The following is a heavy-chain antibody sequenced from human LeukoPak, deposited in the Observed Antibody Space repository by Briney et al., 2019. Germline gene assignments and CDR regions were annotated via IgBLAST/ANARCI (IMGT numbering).Heavy chain of an antibody. CDR2: INPNSGGT. D-gene: IGHD6-6*01. CDR3: ARPRGSSGHADAFDI. V-gene: IGHV1-2*02. J-gene: IGHJ3*02. Sequence: AASVKVSCKASGYTFTGYYMHWVRQAPGQGLEWMGWINPNSGGTNYAQKFQGRVTMTRDTSISTAYMELSRLRSDDTAVYYCARPRGSSGHADAFDIWGQGTMVTVSS. CDR1: GYTFTGYY.